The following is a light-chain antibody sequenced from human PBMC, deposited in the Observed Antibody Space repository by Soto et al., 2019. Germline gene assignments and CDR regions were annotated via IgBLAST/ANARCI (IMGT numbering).Light chain of an antibody. CDR2: EVN. Sequence: QSVLTQPPSASGSPGQSVTISCTGNSSDVGGYNYVSWYQQHPGKAPKLMIYEVNKRPSGVPDRFSGSKSGNTASLTVSGLQAEDEADYYCSSFAGSNNFVFGTGTQLTVL. J-gene: IGLJ7*01. CDR1: SSDVGGYNY. CDR3: SSFAGSNNFV. V-gene: IGLV2-8*01.